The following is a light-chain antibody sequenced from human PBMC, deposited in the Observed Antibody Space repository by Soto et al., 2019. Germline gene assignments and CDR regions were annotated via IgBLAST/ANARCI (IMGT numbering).Light chain of an antibody. V-gene: IGKV3-11*01. CDR2: DAS. J-gene: IGKJ1*01. CDR1: QSVSSY. CDR3: QQRSNWRRT. Sequence: EIVLTQSPATLSLSPGERATLSCRASQSVSSYLAWYQQKPGQAPRLLIYDASNRATGIPARFSGSGSGTDFTLTISSLEPGDFAVYYCQQRSNWRRTFVQGTKVEI.